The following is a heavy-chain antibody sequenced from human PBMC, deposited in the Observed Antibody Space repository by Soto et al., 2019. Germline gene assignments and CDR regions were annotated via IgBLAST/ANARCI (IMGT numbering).Heavy chain of an antibody. CDR2: ISTYTGNT. V-gene: IGHV1-18*01. CDR3: AREGYCSSGSCALYSHEYFGMDV. Sequence: QVQLVQSGAEVKKPGASVKVSCKASGYTFDRYGISWVRQAPGQGLEWMGWISTYTGNTNYAQKLKGRVTMTTDTFTSTAYMELRSLTSDDTAVYYCAREGYCSSGSCALYSHEYFGMDVWGQGTTVTVSS. J-gene: IGHJ6*02. D-gene: IGHD2-15*01. CDR1: GYTFDRYG.